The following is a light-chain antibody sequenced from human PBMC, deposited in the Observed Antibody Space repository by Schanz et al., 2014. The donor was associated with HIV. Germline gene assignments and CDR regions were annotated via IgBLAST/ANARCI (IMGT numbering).Light chain of an antibody. V-gene: IGLV3-21*01. Sequence: VLTQPPSVSVAPGKTASITCGGNNLGSKSVHWYQQRPGQAPILVIYYDTDRPSGIPERFSGSNSGQTATLIISRVEAGDEADYYCQVWESSTGVVFGGGTKLTVL. CDR2: YDT. CDR3: QVWESSTGVV. J-gene: IGLJ2*01. CDR1: NLGSKS.